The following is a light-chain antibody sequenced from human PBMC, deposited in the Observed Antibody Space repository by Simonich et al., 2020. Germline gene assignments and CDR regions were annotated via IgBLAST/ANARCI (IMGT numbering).Light chain of an antibody. CDR3: QQYYSTPPLT. V-gene: IGKV4-1*01. J-gene: IGKJ4*01. CDR1: PSVLYSSNNKNY. Sequence: DIVMTPSPDSLAVSLGERATINCKSSPSVLYSSNNKNYLAWYQQKPGQPPKLLIYWAYTRESGVPDRCSGSGSGTDFTRTISSLQAEDVAVYYCQQYYSTPPLTFGGGTKVEIK. CDR2: WAY.